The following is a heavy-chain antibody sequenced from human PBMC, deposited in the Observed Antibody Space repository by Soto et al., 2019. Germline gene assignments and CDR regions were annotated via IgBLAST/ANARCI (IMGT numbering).Heavy chain of an antibody. V-gene: IGHV5-51*01. D-gene: IGHD6-13*01. Sequence: GESLKIACKGSGYSFTSYWIGWVRQMPGKGLEWMGIIYPGDSDTRYSPSFQGQVTISADKSISTAYLQWSSLKASDTAMYYCARTSAAGKYYYGMDVWGQGTTVTVSS. CDR1: GYSFTSYW. CDR2: IYPGDSDT. J-gene: IGHJ6*02. CDR3: ARTSAAGKYYYGMDV.